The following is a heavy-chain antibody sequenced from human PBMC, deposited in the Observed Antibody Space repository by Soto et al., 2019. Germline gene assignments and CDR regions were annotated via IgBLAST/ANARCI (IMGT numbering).Heavy chain of an antibody. Sequence: PSETLSLTCIVSGGSVSSDAYYWSWIRQPPGKTLEWIGFILSGGGTSTNPSLRSRLSISVDTSRNQFSLRLTSVTASGTGVYFCAKGFSSGWYVDSWGRGTLVTVYS. D-gene: IGHD6-19*01. J-gene: IGHJ4*02. CDR1: GGSVSSDAYY. CDR3: AKGFSSGWYVDS. CDR2: ILSGGGT. V-gene: IGHV4-61*08.